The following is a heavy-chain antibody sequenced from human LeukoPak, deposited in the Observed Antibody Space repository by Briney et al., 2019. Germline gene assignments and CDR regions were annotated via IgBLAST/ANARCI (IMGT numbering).Heavy chain of an antibody. CDR1: GGSVSSGSYY. CDR2: IYYSGST. V-gene: IGHV4-61*01. Sequence: SETLPLTCTVSGGSVSSGSYYWSWIRQPPGKGLEWIGYIYYSGSTNYNPSLKSRVTISVDTSKNQFSLKLSSVTAADTAVYYCARVYSGYDIDYWGQGTLVTVSS. CDR3: ARVYSGYDIDY. D-gene: IGHD5-12*01. J-gene: IGHJ4*02.